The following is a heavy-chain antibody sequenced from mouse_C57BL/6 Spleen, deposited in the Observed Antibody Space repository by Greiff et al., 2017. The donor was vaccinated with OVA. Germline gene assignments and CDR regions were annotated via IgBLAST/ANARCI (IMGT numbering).Heavy chain of an antibody. Sequence: VQVVESGAELVKPGASVKISCKASGYAFSSYWMNWVKQRPGKGLEWIGQIYPGDGDTNYNGKFKGKATLTADKSSSTAYMQLSSLTSEDSAVYFCARDSSGGYFDYWGQGTTLTVSS. D-gene: IGHD3-2*02. CDR2: IYPGDGDT. J-gene: IGHJ2*01. CDR1: GYAFSSYW. CDR3: ARDSSGGYFDY. V-gene: IGHV1-80*01.